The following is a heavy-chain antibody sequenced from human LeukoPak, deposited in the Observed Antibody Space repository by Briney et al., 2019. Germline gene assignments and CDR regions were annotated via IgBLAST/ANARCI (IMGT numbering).Heavy chain of an antibody. CDR1: GYTFTSYY. CDR2: INPSGGST. J-gene: IGHJ4*02. Sequence: ASVKVSCKASGYTFTSYYMHWVRQAPGQGLEWMGIINPSGGSTSYAQKFQSRVTMTRDTSTSTVYMELSSLRSEDTAVYYCAKSRDGYNPTDYWGQGTLVTVSS. V-gene: IGHV1-46*01. CDR3: AKSRDGYNPTDY. D-gene: IGHD5-24*01.